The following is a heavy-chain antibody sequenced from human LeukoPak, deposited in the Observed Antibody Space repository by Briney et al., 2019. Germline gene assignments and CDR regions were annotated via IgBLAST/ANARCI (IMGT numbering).Heavy chain of an antibody. D-gene: IGHD1-26*01. CDR2: VSLTAET. Sequence: SDTLSLTCRVSGGSIRSTNWWSCFRQPPRQGLEWIGEVSLTAETNYNPSVNGRATMSLDGSRNELSLTLTSVTAADTAIYYCSSESGAFCPFGYWRQGTLVIVPP. J-gene: IGHJ4*02. V-gene: IGHV4-4*02. CDR3: SSESGAFCPFGY. CDR1: GGSIRSTNW.